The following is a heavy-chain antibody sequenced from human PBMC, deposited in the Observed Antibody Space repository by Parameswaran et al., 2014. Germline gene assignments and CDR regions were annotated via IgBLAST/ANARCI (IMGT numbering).Heavy chain of an antibody. CDR3: ARPPLLEPNDAFDI. CDR2: IYPGDSDT. Sequence: VRQAPGKGLEWMGIIYPGDSDTRYSPSFQGQVTISADKSISTAYLQWSTLKASDTAMYYCARPPLLEPNDAFDIWGQGTMVTVSS. J-gene: IGHJ3*02. V-gene: IGHV5-51*01. D-gene: IGHD1-1*01.